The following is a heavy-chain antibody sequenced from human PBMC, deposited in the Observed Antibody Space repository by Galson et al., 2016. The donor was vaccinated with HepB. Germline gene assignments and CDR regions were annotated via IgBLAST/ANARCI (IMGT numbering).Heavy chain of an antibody. CDR2: INPGNGDT. Sequence: SVKVSCKASGYTFTNCAMNWVRQAPGHRLEWMGWINPGNGDTNYAQQSQGRVSFTRDTSAKIAYMELSSLRSEDTAVYYCAREYSSYAFDIWGQGTMVTVSS. D-gene: IGHD2-15*01. J-gene: IGHJ3*02. V-gene: IGHV1-3*01. CDR3: AREYSSYAFDI. CDR1: GYTFTNCA.